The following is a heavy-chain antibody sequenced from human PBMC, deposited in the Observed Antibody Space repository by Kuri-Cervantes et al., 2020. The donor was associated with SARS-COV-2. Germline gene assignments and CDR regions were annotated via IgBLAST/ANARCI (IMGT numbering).Heavy chain of an antibody. D-gene: IGHD3-16*01. Sequence: GESLKISCAASGFTFSSYNIHWVRQVPGKGLEWVSFISSVNNYVDYTDSVNGRFTISRDNAKNSVFLQMNSLRAEDTAFYYCARDGGGAFDPWGQGTLVTVSS. CDR3: ARDGGGAFDP. V-gene: IGHV3-21*01. CDR1: GFTFSSYN. J-gene: IGHJ5*02. CDR2: ISSVNNYV.